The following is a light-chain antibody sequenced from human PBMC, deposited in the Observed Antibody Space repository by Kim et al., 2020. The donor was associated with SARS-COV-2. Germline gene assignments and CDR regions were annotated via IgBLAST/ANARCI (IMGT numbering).Light chain of an antibody. CDR3: QQYNTYPRT. V-gene: IGKV1-5*03. CDR1: QSFSSW. CDR2: KAS. J-gene: IGKJ1*01. Sequence: ASVGDRVTITCRASQSFSSWLAWYQHKPGKAPKLLIYKASSLDGEVPSRFSGSESGTEFTLSISSLQPDDFATYYCQQYNTYPRTFGQGTKVDIK.